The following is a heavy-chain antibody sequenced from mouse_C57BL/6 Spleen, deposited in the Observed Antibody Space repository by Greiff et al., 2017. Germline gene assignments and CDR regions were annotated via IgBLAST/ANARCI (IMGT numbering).Heavy chain of an antibody. V-gene: IGHV1-69*01. J-gene: IGHJ3*01. D-gene: IGHD4-1*01. CDR3: ARAANWDPFFAY. CDR2: IDPSDSYT. Sequence: QVQLQQPGAELVMPGASVKLSCKASGYTFPSYWMHWVKQRPGQGLEWIGEIDPSDSYTNYNQKFKGKSTLTVDKSSSTAYMQLSSLTSEDSAVYYCARAANWDPFFAYWGQGTLVTVSA. CDR1: GYTFPSYW.